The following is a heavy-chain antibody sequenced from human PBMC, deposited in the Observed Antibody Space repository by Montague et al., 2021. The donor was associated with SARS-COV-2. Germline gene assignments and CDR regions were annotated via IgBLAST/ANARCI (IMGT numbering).Heavy chain of an antibody. CDR3: ASPTYYYDSSGSDAFDI. D-gene: IGHD3-22*01. J-gene: IGHJ3*02. V-gene: IGHV4-39*01. Sequence: SETLSLTCTVSGGSISSSSYYWVWIRQPPGKGLEWIGIIYYSGSTYYNPSLKSGVTISVDTSKNQFSLKLSSVTAADTAVYYCASPTYYYDSSGSDAFDIWGQGTMVTVSS. CDR2: IYYSGST. CDR1: GGSISSSSYY.